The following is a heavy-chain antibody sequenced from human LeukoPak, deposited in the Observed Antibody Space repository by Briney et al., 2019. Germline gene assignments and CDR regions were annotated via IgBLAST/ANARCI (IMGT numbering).Heavy chain of an antibody. CDR2: IRRGVGST. D-gene: IGHD1-1*01. CDR3: AKKGQADDNGKPD. CDR1: GFTFSSYD. Sequence: GGSLRLPCAASGFTFSSYDLSWVRQAPGKGLECVSAIRRGVGSTYYADSVKGRFTISRDNSKNTLYLQMNNLRADDTAVYYCAKKGQADDNGKPDWGQGTLVTVSS. V-gene: IGHV3-23*01. J-gene: IGHJ4*02.